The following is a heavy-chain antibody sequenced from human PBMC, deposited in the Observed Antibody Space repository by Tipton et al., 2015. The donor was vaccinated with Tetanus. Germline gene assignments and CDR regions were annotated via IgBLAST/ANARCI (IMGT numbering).Heavy chain of an antibody. D-gene: IGHD1-26*01. CDR3: ARAISSSGGKHGAFDF. J-gene: IGHJ4*02. CDR2: IKQDGSAL. CDR1: GFTFSNYC. V-gene: IGHV3-7*01. Sequence: SLRLSCAASGFTFSNYCMTWVRQAPGKGLEWVANIKQDGSALYYVDSVKGRFTFSRDNAENSLYLQVNSLRDEDTAVYFCARAISSSGGKHGAFDFWRQGTAVAVST.